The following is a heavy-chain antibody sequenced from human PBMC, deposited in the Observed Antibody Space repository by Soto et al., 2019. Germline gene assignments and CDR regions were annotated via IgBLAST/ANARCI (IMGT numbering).Heavy chain of an antibody. Sequence: GASVKVSCKASGYRFTNYGLHWVRQAPGQRLEWMGWINAGTGHTKISEKLQGRVTITRDTSASTAYMELSSLRSEDTAVYYCARDGKVFGVITNPCDFWGQGTQVTVS. CDR3: ARDGKVFGVITNPCDF. CDR2: INAGTGHT. CDR1: GYRFTNYG. D-gene: IGHD3-3*01. V-gene: IGHV1-3*01. J-gene: IGHJ4*02.